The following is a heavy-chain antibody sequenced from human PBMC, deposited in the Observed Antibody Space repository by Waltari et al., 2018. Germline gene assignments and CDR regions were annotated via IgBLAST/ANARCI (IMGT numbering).Heavy chain of an antibody. J-gene: IGHJ3*02. CDR2: IYSGGST. CDR3: ARANPRSGWGRDAFDI. Sequence: EVQLVESGGGLIQPGGSLRLSCAASGFTVSSNYMSWVRQAPGKGLEWVSVIYSGGSTYYADSVKGRFTISRDNSKNTLYLQMNSLRAEDTAVYYCARANPRSGWGRDAFDIWGQGTMVTVSS. V-gene: IGHV3-53*01. D-gene: IGHD6-19*01. CDR1: GFTVSSNY.